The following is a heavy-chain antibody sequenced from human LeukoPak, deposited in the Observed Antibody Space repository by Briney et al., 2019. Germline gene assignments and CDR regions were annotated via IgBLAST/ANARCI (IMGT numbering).Heavy chain of an antibody. J-gene: IGHJ4*02. D-gene: IGHD3-22*01. Sequence: ASVKVSCKASGFTFTSSAVQWVRQARGQRLESIGWILVGSGNTNYAQKFQERVTITRDMSTSTAYMELSSLRSEDTAVYYCAADLGDRSSGYPLDYWGQGTLVTVSS. CDR2: ILVGSGNT. V-gene: IGHV1-58*01. CDR1: GFTFTSSA. CDR3: AADLGDRSSGYPLDY.